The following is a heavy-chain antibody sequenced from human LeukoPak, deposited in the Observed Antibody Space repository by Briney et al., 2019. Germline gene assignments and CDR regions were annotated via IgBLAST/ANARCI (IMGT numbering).Heavy chain of an antibody. J-gene: IGHJ4*02. CDR1: GGSISSYY. CDR3: ARVRGSDSGGFDY. D-gene: IGHD5-12*01. V-gene: IGHV4-59*01. Sequence: KPSETLSLTCTVSGGSISSYYWSWIRQPPAKGLELIGYIYYNVSANYHTPPKSRVTITVDASTNKCSLKLRSATAAATAVYYCARVRGSDSGGFDYWGQGTLVTVSS. CDR2: IYYNVSA.